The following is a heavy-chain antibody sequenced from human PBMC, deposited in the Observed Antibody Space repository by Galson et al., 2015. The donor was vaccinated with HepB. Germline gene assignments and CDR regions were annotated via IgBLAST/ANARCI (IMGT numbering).Heavy chain of an antibody. Sequence: SLRLSCAASGFTFSSYSMNWVRQAPGKGLEWVSSISSSSSYIYYADSVKGRFTISRDNAKNSLYLQMNSLRAEDTAVYYCARDYGDSPLSYCYMDVWGKGTTVTVSS. CDR2: ISSSSSYI. D-gene: IGHD4-17*01. CDR1: GFTFSSYS. V-gene: IGHV3-21*01. CDR3: ARDYGDSPLSYCYMDV. J-gene: IGHJ6*03.